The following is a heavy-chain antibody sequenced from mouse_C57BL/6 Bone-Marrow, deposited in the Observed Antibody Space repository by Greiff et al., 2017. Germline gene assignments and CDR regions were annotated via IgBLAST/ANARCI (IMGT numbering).Heavy chain of an antibody. Sequence: EVKLMESGGGLVKPGGSLKLSCAASGFTFSSYAMSWVRQTPEKRLEWVATISDGGSYTYYPDNVKGRFTISRDNAKNNLYLQMSHLKTEDTAMYYSARDPLYYGNYRYFDVWGTGTTVTVSA. V-gene: IGHV5-4*01. D-gene: IGHD2-1*01. J-gene: IGHJ1*03. CDR2: ISDGGSYT. CDR1: GFTFSSYA. CDR3: ARDPLYYGNYRYFDV.